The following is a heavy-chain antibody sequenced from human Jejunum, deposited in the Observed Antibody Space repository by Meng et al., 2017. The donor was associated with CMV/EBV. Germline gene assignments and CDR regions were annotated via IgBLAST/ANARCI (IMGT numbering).Heavy chain of an antibody. D-gene: IGHD3-22*01. CDR1: RCTVSTYG. Sequence: ASRCTVSTYGMNWVRQAPGKGLEWDSCISSSSNYIYYANSVKGRFTISRDNAKNSLHLQMNSLRAEDTALYYCVRDIVVSDAFDIWGQGTMVTVSS. J-gene: IGHJ3*02. CDR2: ISSSSNYI. V-gene: IGHV3-21*01. CDR3: VRDIVVSDAFDI.